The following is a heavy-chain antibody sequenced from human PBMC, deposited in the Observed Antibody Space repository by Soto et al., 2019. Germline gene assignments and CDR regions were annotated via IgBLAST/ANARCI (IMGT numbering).Heavy chain of an antibody. V-gene: IGHV3-33*01. CDR2: IWYDGSNK. Sequence: QVQLVESGGGVVQPGRSLRLSCAASGFTFSSYGMHWVRQAPGKGLEWVAVIWYDGSNKYYADSVKGRFTISRDNSKNTLYLQMNSLRAEDTAVYYCARPLPGVDGLLPPFDYWGQGTLVTVSS. CDR1: GFTFSSYG. D-gene: IGHD3-22*01. J-gene: IGHJ4*02. CDR3: ARPLPGVDGLLPPFDY.